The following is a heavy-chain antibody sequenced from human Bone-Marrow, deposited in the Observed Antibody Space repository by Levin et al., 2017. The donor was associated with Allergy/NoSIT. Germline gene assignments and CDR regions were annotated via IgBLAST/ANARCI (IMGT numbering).Heavy chain of an antibody. CDR1: GFTFSSYS. V-gene: IGHV3-21*01. J-gene: IGHJ6*02. CDR3: ARDRIWFGEFGVIDYYYGMDV. Sequence: GESLKISCAASGFTFSSYSMNWVRQAPGKGLEWVSSISSSSSYIYYADSVKGRFTISRDNAKNSLYLQMNSLRAEDTAVYYCARDRIWFGEFGVIDYYYGMDVWGQGTTVTVSS. D-gene: IGHD3-10*01. CDR2: ISSSSSYI.